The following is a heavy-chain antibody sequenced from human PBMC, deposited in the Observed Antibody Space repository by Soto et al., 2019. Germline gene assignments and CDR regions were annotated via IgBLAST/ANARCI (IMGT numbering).Heavy chain of an antibody. CDR3: AREGSGSPVSV. CDR2: TYHSGTT. CDR1: GDSISSSNW. J-gene: IGHJ4*02. V-gene: IGHV4-4*02. D-gene: IGHD3-10*01. Sequence: QVQLQESGPGLVKPSETLSLTCTVSGDSISSSNWWSWVRQPPGKGLEWIGETYHSGTTKYNPSLKSRVTMSIDLSNNHFSLELKSVTAADTAVYYCAREGSGSPVSVWGQGALVIVSS.